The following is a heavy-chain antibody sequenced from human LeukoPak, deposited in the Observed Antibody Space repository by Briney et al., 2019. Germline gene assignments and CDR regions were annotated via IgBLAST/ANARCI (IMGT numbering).Heavy chain of an antibody. CDR2: IYASGST. V-gene: IGHV4-4*07. CDR1: GDSISSYY. CDR3: ARGVCESGSDFASHY. D-gene: IGHD5-12*01. Sequence: SETLSLTCTVSGDSISSYYWSWIRQPAGKGLEWIGRIYASGSTNYNPSLKSRVTMSVDRSKNQFSLKLTSVTAADTAVYYCARGVCESGSDFASHYWTERTLLTVSS. J-gene: IGHJ4*02.